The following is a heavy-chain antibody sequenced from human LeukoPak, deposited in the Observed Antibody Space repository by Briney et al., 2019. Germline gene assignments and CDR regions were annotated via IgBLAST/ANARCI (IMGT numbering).Heavy chain of an antibody. V-gene: IGHV4-4*02. CDR3: ARRSYYYYMDV. Sequence: PSETLSLTCAVSGGSISSSNWWSWVRQPPGKGLEWIGEIYHSGSTYYNPSLKSRVTISVDTSKNQFSLKLSSVTAADTAVYYCARRSYYYYMDVWGKGTTVTISS. J-gene: IGHJ6*03. CDR2: IYHSGST. CDR1: GGSISSSNW.